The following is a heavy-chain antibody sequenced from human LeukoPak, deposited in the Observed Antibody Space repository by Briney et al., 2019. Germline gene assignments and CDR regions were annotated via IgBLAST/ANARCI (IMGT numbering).Heavy chain of an antibody. CDR1: GGSINSYY. CDR3: ARVIHGWSFYYDFWSGYPSFDY. Sequence: SETLSLTCTVSGGSINSYYWSWIRQPPGKGLEWIGYIYYSGSTNYNPSLKSRVTISVDTSKDQFSLKLSSVTAADTAVYYCARVIHGWSFYYDFWSGYPSFDYWGQGTLVTVSS. J-gene: IGHJ4*02. D-gene: IGHD3-3*01. V-gene: IGHV4-59*12. CDR2: IYYSGST.